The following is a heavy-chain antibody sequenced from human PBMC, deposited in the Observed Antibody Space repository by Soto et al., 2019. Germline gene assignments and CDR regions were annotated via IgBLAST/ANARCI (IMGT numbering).Heavy chain of an antibody. J-gene: IGHJ5*02. Sequence: PSETLSLTCTFSCGSISSYYWSWIRQPPGKGLEWIGYIYYSGSTHYNPSLKSRVTISVDTSKNQFSLKLSSVTAADTAVYYCASSPDGLYSSGSCDPWGQGTLVTVSS. CDR3: ASSPDGLYSSGSCDP. V-gene: IGHV4-59*01. CDR1: CGSISSYY. CDR2: IYYSGST. D-gene: IGHD6-19*01.